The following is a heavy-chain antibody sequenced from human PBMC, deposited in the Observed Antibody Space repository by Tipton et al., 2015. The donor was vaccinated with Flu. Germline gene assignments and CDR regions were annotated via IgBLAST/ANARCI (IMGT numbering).Heavy chain of an antibody. J-gene: IGHJ3*02. CDR1: GGSISSYY. CDR2: IYTSGST. V-gene: IGHV4-4*07. Sequence: TLSLTCTVSGGSISSYYWSWIRQPAGKGLEWIGRIYTSGSTNYNPSLKSRVTISVDTSKNQFSLKLSSVTAADTAVYYCARRAWFGARFDAFDIWGQGTMVTVSS. CDR3: ARRAWFGARFDAFDI. D-gene: IGHD3-10*01.